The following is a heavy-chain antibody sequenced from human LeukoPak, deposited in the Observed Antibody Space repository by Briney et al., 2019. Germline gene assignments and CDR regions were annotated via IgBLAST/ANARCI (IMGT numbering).Heavy chain of an antibody. J-gene: IGHJ4*02. D-gene: IGHD3-10*01. CDR1: GGTFSSYA. CDR2: IIPIFGTA. CDR3: ASTLITMVRGVFYTRYYFDY. V-gene: IGHV1-69*01. Sequence: SVKVSCKASGGTFSSYAISWVRQAPGQGLEWMGGIIPIFGTANYAQKFQGRVTITADESTSTAHMELSSLRSEDTAVYYCASTLITMVRGVFYTRYYFDYWDQGTLVTVSS.